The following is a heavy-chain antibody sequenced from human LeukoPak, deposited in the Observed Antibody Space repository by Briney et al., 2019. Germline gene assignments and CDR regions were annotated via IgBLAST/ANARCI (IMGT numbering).Heavy chain of an antibody. CDR2: IYYTGNT. CDR3: ARVLLWFGELLRPSGDGFDP. J-gene: IGHJ5*02. V-gene: IGHV4-59*12. D-gene: IGHD3-10*01. CDR1: GGSISNYY. Sequence: SPSETLSLTCTVSGGSISNYYWNWIRQPPGKGLEWIGYIYYTGNTNYNPSLKSRVTISVDTSKNQFSLKLSSVTAADTAVYYCARVLLWFGELLRPSGDGFDPWGQGTLVTVSS.